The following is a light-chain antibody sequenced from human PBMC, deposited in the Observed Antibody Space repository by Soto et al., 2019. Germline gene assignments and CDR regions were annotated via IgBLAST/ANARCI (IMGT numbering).Light chain of an antibody. CDR2: DAS. J-gene: IGKJ1*01. Sequence: DIQMTQSPSTLSASVGDRVTITCRASQSISTWLAWYQQKPGKAPNLLIYDASSLESGTPSRFSGSGSGTEFTLTISSLQPDDFATYYFQQYDGYPWTFGQGTKVEIK. CDR1: QSISTW. CDR3: QQYDGYPWT. V-gene: IGKV1-5*01.